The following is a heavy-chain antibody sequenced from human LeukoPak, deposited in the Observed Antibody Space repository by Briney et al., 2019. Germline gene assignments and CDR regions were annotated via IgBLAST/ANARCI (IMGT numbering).Heavy chain of an antibody. D-gene: IGHD1-26*01. CDR2: ISYEGSNK. Sequence: GRSLRLSCAASGFTFSSYAMHWVRQAPGKGLEWVAVISYEGSNKYYADSVKGRVTISRDNSKNTLYLQMNSLRAEDTAVYYCARDQVGAPYYFDYWGQGTLVTVSS. J-gene: IGHJ4*02. CDR1: GFTFSSYA. V-gene: IGHV3-30-3*01. CDR3: ARDQVGAPYYFDY.